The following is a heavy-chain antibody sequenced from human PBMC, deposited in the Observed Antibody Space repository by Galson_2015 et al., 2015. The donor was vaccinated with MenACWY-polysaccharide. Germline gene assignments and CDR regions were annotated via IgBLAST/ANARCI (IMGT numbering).Heavy chain of an antibody. Sequence: SLRLSCATSGFTFSSYTMSWVRQAPGKGLEWVSGISGSGASKYYADSVKGRFTIPRDNVKNTMYLQMNSLRDADTAVYYCTRGSQYSANYGGDSGQGTLVTVSS. CDR2: ISGSGASK. CDR1: GFTFSSYT. V-gene: IGHV3-23*01. CDR3: TRGSQYSANYGGD. J-gene: IGHJ4*02. D-gene: IGHD6-6*01.